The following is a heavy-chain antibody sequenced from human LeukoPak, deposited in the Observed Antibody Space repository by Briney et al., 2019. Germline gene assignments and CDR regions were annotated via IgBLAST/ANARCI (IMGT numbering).Heavy chain of an antibody. CDR1: GFTFSSYP. J-gene: IGHJ4*02. D-gene: IGHD3-22*01. Sequence: GGSLRLSCSGSGFTFSSYPMHWVRQAPGKGLEYVSAISFDGGSTYYADSVKSRFAISRDNSKNTLYLHMSSLRVEDTAVCYCVKALYDSGGYYYAYWGQGTLVTVSS. CDR2: ISFDGGST. V-gene: IGHV3-64D*06. CDR3: VKALYDSGGYYYAY.